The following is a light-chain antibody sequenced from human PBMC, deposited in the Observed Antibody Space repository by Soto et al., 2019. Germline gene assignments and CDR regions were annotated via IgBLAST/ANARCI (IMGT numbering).Light chain of an antibody. J-gene: IGKJ2*01. CDR2: DAS. CDR1: QDIYQY. CDR3: QQYGNLRAT. Sequence: DIQVTQSPPSLSASVGDTVTITCQASQDIYQYLTWYQQKPGKVPKVLIYDASNLDGGVPSRFSGSGSGTQFSLTISSLQHEDVATYYCQQYGNLRATFGQGTKLEIK. V-gene: IGKV1-33*01.